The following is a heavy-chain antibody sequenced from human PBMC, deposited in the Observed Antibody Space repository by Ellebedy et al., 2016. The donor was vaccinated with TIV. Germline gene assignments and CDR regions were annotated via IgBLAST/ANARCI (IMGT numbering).Heavy chain of an antibody. Sequence: GGSLRLSCAASGFIFSNYAMSWVRQAPGKGLLWVSRVYSDETTTLYADSVKGRFTVSRDNAKNTLYLQMNSLRAEDTAVYYRAGGISVADTSLGFWGQGTLVTVSS. J-gene: IGHJ4*02. CDR1: GFIFSNYA. D-gene: IGHD6-19*01. V-gene: IGHV3-74*01. CDR2: VYSDETTT. CDR3: AGGISVADTSLGF.